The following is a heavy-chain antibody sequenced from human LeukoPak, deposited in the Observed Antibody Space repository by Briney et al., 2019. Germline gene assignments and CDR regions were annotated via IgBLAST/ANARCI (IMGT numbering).Heavy chain of an antibody. Sequence: GGSLRLSCAASGFTFSSYGMHWVRQAPGKGLEWVAVISYDGSNKYYADSVKGRFTISRDNAKNSLYLQMNSLRAEDTALYYCAKDINYYGSGSYLGYWGQGTLVTVSS. D-gene: IGHD3-10*01. CDR2: ISYDGSNK. CDR3: AKDINYYGSGSYLGY. V-gene: IGHV3-30*18. CDR1: GFTFSSYG. J-gene: IGHJ4*02.